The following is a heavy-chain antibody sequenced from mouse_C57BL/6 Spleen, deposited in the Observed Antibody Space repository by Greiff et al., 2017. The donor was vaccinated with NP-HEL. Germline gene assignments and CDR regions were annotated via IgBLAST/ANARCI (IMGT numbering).Heavy chain of an antibody. CDR3: ARREVGRPFDD. J-gene: IGHJ2*01. CDR1: GYTFTSYW. D-gene: IGHD4-1*01. CDR2: IDPSDSYT. V-gene: IGHV1-50*01. Sequence: QVQLQQPGAELVKPGASVKLSCKASGYTFTSYWMQWVKQRPGQGLEWIGEIDPSDSYTNYNQKFKGKATLTVDTSASTAYMQLSSLTSEDSAVYYCARREVGRPFDDWGQGTTLTVSS.